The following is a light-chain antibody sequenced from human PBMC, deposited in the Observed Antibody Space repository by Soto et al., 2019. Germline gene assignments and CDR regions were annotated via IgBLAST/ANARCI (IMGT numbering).Light chain of an antibody. J-gene: IGKJ2*01. CDR3: QQRSNWPPRYT. CDR1: QMVSSY. V-gene: IGKV3-11*01. CDR2: DAS. Sequence: EIVLTQSPATLSLAPGERATLSCMAIQMVSSYVGWCQKKPGQSPTLLTYDASNRATGIPARFSGSRSGTDFTLTIRSLEAEDFAVYYCQQRSNWPPRYTVGQGTQVEIK.